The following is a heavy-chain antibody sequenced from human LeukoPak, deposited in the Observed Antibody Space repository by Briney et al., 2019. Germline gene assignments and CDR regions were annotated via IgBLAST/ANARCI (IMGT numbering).Heavy chain of an antibody. CDR3: ARLGGRDGYKNSDY. J-gene: IGHJ4*02. CDR2: IYYSGST. V-gene: IGHV4-39*01. CDR1: GGSISSSSYY. Sequence: SETLSLTCTVSGGSISSSSYYWGWIRQPPGKGLEWIGSIYYSGSTYYNPSLMSRVTISVDTSKNQFSLKLSSVTAADTAVYYCARLGGRDGYKNSDYWGQGTLVTVSS. D-gene: IGHD5-24*01.